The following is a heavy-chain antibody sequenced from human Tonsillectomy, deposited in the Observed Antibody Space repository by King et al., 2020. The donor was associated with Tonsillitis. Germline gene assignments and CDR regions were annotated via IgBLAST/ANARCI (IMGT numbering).Heavy chain of an antibody. Sequence: HVQLQQWGAGLLKPSETLSLTCAVYDGSFSDYFWTWIRQPPGKGLEWIGEINHSGSTSYNSSLRSRVTISLDTSENQFSLKLSSVTATDTAVYYCARRRGYCSGSSCYVDSWGQGTLVTVSS. CDR3: ARRRGYCSGSSCYVDS. CDR2: INHSGST. CDR1: DGSFSDYF. J-gene: IGHJ5*01. D-gene: IGHD2-15*01. V-gene: IGHV4-34*01.